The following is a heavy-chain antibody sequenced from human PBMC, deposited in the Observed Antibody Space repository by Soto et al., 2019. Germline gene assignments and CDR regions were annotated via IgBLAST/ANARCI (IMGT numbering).Heavy chain of an antibody. CDR1: GYTFTSYG. V-gene: IGHV1-18*01. CDR2: ISAYNGNT. D-gene: IGHD6-13*01. J-gene: IGHJ6*02. CDR3: ARRGQQLPHPNYYYYGMDV. Sequence: ASVKVSCKASGYTFTSYGIIWVRQAPGQGLEWMGWISAYNGNTNYAQKLQGRVTMTTDTSTSTAYMELRSLRSDDTAVYYCARRGQQLPHPNYYYYGMDVWGQGTTVTVSS.